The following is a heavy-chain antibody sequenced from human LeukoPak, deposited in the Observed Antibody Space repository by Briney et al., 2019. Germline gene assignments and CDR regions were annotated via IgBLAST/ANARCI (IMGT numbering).Heavy chain of an antibody. D-gene: IGHD6-13*01. J-gene: IGHJ6*03. CDR1: GFTFDDYA. CDR2: ISWNSDTA. V-gene: IGHV3-9*01. CDR3: MKDIYSSPYYYMDV. Sequence: GGSLRLSCAASGFTFDDYAMHWVRQAPGKGLEWVSGISWNSDTAGYADSVKGRFTISRDNANNSLYLQMNNLRPEDTALYYCMKDIYSSPYYYMDVWGTGTTVTVSS.